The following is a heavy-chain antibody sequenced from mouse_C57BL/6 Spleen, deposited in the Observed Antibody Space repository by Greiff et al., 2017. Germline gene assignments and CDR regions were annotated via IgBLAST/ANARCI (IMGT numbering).Heavy chain of an antibody. CDR1: GFSLTSYG. V-gene: IGHV2-2*01. CDR3: AREKDYSNWYFDV. J-gene: IGHJ1*03. CDR2: IWSGGST. D-gene: IGHD2-5*01. Sequence: VQLQESGPGLVQPSQSLSITCTVSGFSLTSYGVHWVRQSPGRGLAWLGVIWSGGSTDYNAAFISRLRTSKDNSKSQVFFKMNSLQADDTAIYYCAREKDYSNWYFDVWGTGTTVTVSS.